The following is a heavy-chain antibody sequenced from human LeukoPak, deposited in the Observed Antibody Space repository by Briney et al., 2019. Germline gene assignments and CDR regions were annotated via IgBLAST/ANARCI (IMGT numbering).Heavy chain of an antibody. J-gene: IGHJ4*02. Sequence: PGGTLTLSCAASGCTFSTYSMNWVRHAPPTGLEWVISSSSSSGYIYYADSVKGRLTISRDNAKNSLYLQMSSLRAEDTAVYYCARDNSVAGTDISYWGQGTLVTVSS. D-gene: IGHD6-19*01. CDR2: SSSSSGYI. V-gene: IGHV3-21*01. CDR1: GCTFSTYS. CDR3: ARDNSVAGTDISY.